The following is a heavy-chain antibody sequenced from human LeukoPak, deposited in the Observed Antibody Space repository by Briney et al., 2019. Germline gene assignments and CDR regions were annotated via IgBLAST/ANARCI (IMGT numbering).Heavy chain of an antibody. J-gene: IGHJ4*02. CDR3: ARHAHFVVVVAATPKGAFDY. CDR1: GYSISSGYY. D-gene: IGHD2-15*01. CDR2: IYHSGST. V-gene: IGHV4-38-2*02. Sequence: PSETLSLTCTVSGYSISSGYYWGWIRQPPGKGLEWIGSIYHSGSTYYNPSLKSRVTISVDTSKNQFSLKLSSVTAADTAVYYCARHAHFVVVVAATPKGAFDYWGQGTLVTVSS.